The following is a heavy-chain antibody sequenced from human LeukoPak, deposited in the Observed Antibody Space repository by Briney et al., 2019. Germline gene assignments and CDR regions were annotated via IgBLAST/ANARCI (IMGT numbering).Heavy chain of an antibody. J-gene: IGHJ4*02. CDR3: ARGIAAAGLVDY. D-gene: IGHD6-13*01. V-gene: IGHV3-74*01. Sequence: GGSLRLSCAASGFTFSSYWMHWVRQAPGKGLVWVSRINSDGSSTSYADSVKGRFTISRDNAKNTLYLQMNSLRAEDTAVYYCARGIAAAGLVDYWGQGTLVTVSS. CDR1: GFTFSSYW. CDR2: INSDGSST.